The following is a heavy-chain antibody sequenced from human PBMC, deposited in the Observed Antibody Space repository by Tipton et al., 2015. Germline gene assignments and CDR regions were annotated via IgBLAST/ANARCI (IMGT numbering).Heavy chain of an antibody. CDR2: ISFDGSDK. Sequence: SGFSFSNYGMNWVRQAPGKGLEWVALISFDGSDKYYGDSVKGRFTISRDNSKNTLFLQMNSLRAEDTAVYYCAATYYYSSGSYFYWGLGTLVTVSS. J-gene: IGHJ4*02. CDR3: AATYYYSSGSYFY. CDR1: GFSFSNYG. D-gene: IGHD3-10*01. V-gene: IGHV3-33*05.